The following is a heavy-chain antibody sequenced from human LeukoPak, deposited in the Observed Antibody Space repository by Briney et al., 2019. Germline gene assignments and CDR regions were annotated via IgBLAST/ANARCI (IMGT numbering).Heavy chain of an antibody. D-gene: IGHD3-3*01. V-gene: IGHV3-23*01. CDR3: ARDERLLSFLK. Sequence: GGSLRLSCEASGFTFSSYAMSWVRQAPGKGLEWVSGFSGSGGSTYYADSVKGRFTISRDNSKNTLYLQMNSLRAEDTAVYYCARDERLLSFLKWGQGTLVTVSS. CDR1: GFTFSSYA. CDR2: FSGSGGST. J-gene: IGHJ4*02.